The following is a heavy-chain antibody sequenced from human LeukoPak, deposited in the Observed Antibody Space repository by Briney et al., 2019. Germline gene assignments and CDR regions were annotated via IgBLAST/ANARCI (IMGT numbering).Heavy chain of an antibody. V-gene: IGHV3-73*01. Sequence: GGSLRLSCAASGFTFSGSAIHWVRQASGKGLEWVGRIRSKANNYATAYAESVKGRFTISRDDSRNTAYLQMNSLKAEDTAVYYCTTIDEVNRKLDYWGQGTLVTVSS. D-gene: IGHD1-14*01. CDR2: IRSKANNYAT. CDR3: TTIDEVNRKLDY. J-gene: IGHJ4*02. CDR1: GFTFSGSA.